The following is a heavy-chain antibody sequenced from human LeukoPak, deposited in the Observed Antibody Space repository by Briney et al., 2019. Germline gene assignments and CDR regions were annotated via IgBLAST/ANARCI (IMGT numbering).Heavy chain of an antibody. Sequence: SETLSLTCTVSGGSISSGSHYWSWIRQPAGKGLEWIGRIYTSGSTKYNPSLKSRVTISVDTSKNQFSLKLSSVTAADTAVYYCARGDPVGAPNDAFDIWGQGTMVTVSS. D-gene: IGHD1-26*01. J-gene: IGHJ3*02. CDR2: IYTSGST. CDR3: ARGDPVGAPNDAFDI. V-gene: IGHV4-61*02. CDR1: GGSISSGSHY.